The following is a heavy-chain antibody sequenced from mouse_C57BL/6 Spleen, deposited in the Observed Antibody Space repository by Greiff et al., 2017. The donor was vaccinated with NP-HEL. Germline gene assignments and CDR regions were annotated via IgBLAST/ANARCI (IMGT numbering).Heavy chain of an antibody. CDR1: GFTFSSYG. J-gene: IGHJ2*01. CDR2: ISSGGSYT. Sequence: EVQLVESGGDLVKPGGSLKLSCAASGFTFSSYGMSWVRQTPDKRLEWVATISSGGSYTYYPDSVKGRFTISRDNAKNTLYLQMSSLKSEDTAMYYCARHDGSSPFDYWGQGTTLTVSS. D-gene: IGHD1-1*01. V-gene: IGHV5-6*01. CDR3: ARHDGSSPFDY.